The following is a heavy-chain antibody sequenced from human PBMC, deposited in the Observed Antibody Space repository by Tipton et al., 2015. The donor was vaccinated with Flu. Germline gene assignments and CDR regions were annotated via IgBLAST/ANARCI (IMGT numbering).Heavy chain of an antibody. CDR1: GDSIGSRYF. CDR2: VHQTGTT. CDR3: ARDPSLGMPDYFDS. Sequence: TLSLTCSVSGDSIGSRYFWGWIRRPPGKGLEWIGNVHQTGTTYYNPSLRSRVTIAVDRPKNQFSLRLTSVTAADTAVYYCARDPSLGMPDYFDSWGQGILVTASS. D-gene: IGHD2-2*01. V-gene: IGHV4-38-2*02. J-gene: IGHJ4*02.